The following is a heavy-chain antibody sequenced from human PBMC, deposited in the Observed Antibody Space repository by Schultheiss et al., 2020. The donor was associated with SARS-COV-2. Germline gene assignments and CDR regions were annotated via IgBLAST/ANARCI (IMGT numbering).Heavy chain of an antibody. CDR2: ISSSGSTI. D-gene: IGHD3-9*01. CDR1: GFTFSSYS. Sequence: GGSLRLSCAASGFTFSSYSMNWVRQAPGKGLEWVSYISSSGSTIYYADSVKGRFTISRDNGKNSLYLQMNSLRAEDTAVYYCARVLVRYFDWLPNWFDPWGQGTLVTVSS. J-gene: IGHJ5*02. CDR3: ARVLVRYFDWLPNWFDP. V-gene: IGHV3-48*01.